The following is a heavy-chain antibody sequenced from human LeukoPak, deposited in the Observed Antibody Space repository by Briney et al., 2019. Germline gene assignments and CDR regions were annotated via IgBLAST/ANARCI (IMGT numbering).Heavy chain of an antibody. CDR1: GFTFSSYA. D-gene: IGHD1-20*01. V-gene: IGHV3-23*01. Sequence: PGGSLRLSCAASGFTFSSYAMTWVRQAPGKGLEWGSVISGSAGNTHYADSVKGRFTISRDNSKNTVYLEMNSMRAEDTAVYYCAKKGYNWNDCLDYWGQGTLVTVSS. CDR2: ISGSAGNT. J-gene: IGHJ4*02. CDR3: AKKGYNWNDCLDY.